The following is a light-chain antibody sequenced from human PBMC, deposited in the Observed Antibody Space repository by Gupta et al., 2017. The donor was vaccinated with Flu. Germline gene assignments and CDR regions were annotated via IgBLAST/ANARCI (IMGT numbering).Light chain of an antibody. J-gene: IGLJ1*01. CDR2: GNS. CDR1: SSNIGAGYD. CDR3: QYYDSSSDV. V-gene: IGLV1-40*01. Sequence: QSVLTQPPSVSGAPGQRVTISCTGSSSNIGAGYDVHWYQQLPGTAPKLLIYGNSNRPSGVPDRFSGSKSGTSASMAITGLQAEDEDEYYCQYYDSSSDVFGTGTKVTVL.